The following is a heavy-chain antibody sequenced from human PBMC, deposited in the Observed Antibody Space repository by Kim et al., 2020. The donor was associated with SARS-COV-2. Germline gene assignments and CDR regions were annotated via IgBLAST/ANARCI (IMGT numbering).Heavy chain of an antibody. Sequence: GESLKISCKGSGYSFTTYWISWVRQMPGKGLEWMGRIDPSDSYTNYSLSFEGHVTISSDKSISTAYLQWNSLKASDTDIYYCAGHKIGGGRGFWRRNPRRNWFDPWGQGTLVIVSS. CDR3: AGHKIGGGRGFWRRNPRRNWFDP. D-gene: IGHD3-3*01. V-gene: IGHV5-10-1*01. CDR2: IDPSDSYT. J-gene: IGHJ5*02. CDR1: GYSFTTYW.